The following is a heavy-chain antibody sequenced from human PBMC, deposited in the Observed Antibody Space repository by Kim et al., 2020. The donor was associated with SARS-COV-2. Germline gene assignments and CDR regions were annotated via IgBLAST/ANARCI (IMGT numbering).Heavy chain of an antibody. CDR3: ARGRSGYYSG. Sequence: STNYNPSLKSRVTISVDTSKNQFSLKLSSVTAADTAVYYCARGRSGYYSGWGQGTLVTVSS. D-gene: IGHD3-22*01. V-gene: IGHV4-34*01. CDR2: ST. J-gene: IGHJ4*02.